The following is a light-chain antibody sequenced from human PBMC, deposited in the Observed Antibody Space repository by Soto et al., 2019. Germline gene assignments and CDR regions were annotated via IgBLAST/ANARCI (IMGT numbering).Light chain of an antibody. J-gene: IGKJ1*01. Sequence: EIVMTQSPATLSVSPGERATLSCRASQSVSSNLAWYQQKPGQAPRLLIYGASTRATGIPARFSGSWSGTEFTLTISSLQSEDFAVYSCQQYNNWPPTFGQGTKVEIK. CDR3: QQYNNWPPT. CDR1: QSVSSN. V-gene: IGKV3-15*01. CDR2: GAS.